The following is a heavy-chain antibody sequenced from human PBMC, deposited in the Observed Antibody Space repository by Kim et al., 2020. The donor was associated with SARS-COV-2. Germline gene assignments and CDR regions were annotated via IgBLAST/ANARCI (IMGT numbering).Heavy chain of an antibody. D-gene: IGHD6-19*01. CDR1: GGSISSSSYY. V-gene: IGHV4-39*01. CDR2: IYYSGST. CDR3: ARLGIAVAGTLSRGQSRGWYFDR. Sequence: SETLSLTCTVSGGSISSSSYYWGWIRQPPGKGLEWIGSIYYSGSTYYNPSLKSLVTISVDTSKNQFSLKLSSVTAADTAVYYCARLGIAVAGTLSRGQSRGWYFDRWGRGTLVTVSS. J-gene: IGHJ2*01.